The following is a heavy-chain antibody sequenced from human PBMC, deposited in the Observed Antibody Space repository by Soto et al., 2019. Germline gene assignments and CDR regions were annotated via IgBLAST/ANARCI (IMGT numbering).Heavy chain of an antibody. CDR2: IIPIFGTA. CDR3: ARGRPGYYFDY. CDR1: GGTFSSYA. V-gene: IGHV1-69*13. J-gene: IGHJ4*02. Sequence: ASVKVSCKASGGTFSSYAISWVRQAPGQGLEWMGGIIPIFGTANYAQKFQGRVTITADESTSTAYMELSSLRSEDTAVYYRARGRPGYYFDYWGQGTLVTVSS.